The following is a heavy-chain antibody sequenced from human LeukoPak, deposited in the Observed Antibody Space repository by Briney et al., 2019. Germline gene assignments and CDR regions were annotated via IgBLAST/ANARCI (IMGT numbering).Heavy chain of an antibody. CDR2: ISGSGGST. Sequence: PGGSLRLSCAASGFTFSSYAMSWVRQAPGKGLEWVSAISGSGGSTYYADSVKGRFTISRDNSQNTLYLQMNSLRAEDTAVYYCAKDTLTSYYYDSSTPFDYWGQGTLVTVSS. CDR3: AKDTLTSYYYDSSTPFDY. V-gene: IGHV3-23*01. D-gene: IGHD3-22*01. CDR1: GFTFSSYA. J-gene: IGHJ4*02.